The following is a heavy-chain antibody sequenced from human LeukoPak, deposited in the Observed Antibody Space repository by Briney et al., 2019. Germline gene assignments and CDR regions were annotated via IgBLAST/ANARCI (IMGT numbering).Heavy chain of an antibody. CDR1: GFTFSSYE. Sequence: PGGSLRLSCAASGFTFSSYEMNWVRQAPGKGLEWVSYISSSGSTIYYADSVKGRFTISRDNAKNSLYLQMNSLRAEDTAAYYCARTYYDILTGYPYFDYWGQGTLVTVSS. CDR3: ARTYYDILTGYPYFDY. V-gene: IGHV3-48*03. D-gene: IGHD3-9*01. J-gene: IGHJ4*02. CDR2: ISSSGSTI.